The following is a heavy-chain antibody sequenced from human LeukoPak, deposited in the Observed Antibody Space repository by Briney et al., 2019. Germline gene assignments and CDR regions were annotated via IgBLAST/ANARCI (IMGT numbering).Heavy chain of an antibody. CDR1: GYTFPSYD. CDR3: ARQYSSSWYAKDY. CDR2: MNPNSGGT. Sequence: ASVKVSFKASGYTFPSYDINWVRPAAGQGLEWMGWMNPNSGGTNYAQKFQGRVTMTRDTSISTAYMELSRLRSDDTAVYYCARQYSSSWYAKDYWGQGTLVTVSS. D-gene: IGHD6-13*01. V-gene: IGHV1-2*02. J-gene: IGHJ4*02.